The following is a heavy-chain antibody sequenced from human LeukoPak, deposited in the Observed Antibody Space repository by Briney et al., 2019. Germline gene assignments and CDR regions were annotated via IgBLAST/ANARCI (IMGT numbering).Heavy chain of an antibody. CDR3: ARDKIAAAGNNFDY. D-gene: IGHD6-13*01. Sequence: PGGSLRLSCAASGFTFSSYGMSWVRQAPGKGLEWVSAISGSGGSTYYADSVKGRFTISRDNSKNTLYLQMNSLRAEDTAVYYCARDKIAAAGNNFDYWGQGTLVTVSS. V-gene: IGHV3-23*01. CDR2: ISGSGGST. CDR1: GFTFSSYG. J-gene: IGHJ4*02.